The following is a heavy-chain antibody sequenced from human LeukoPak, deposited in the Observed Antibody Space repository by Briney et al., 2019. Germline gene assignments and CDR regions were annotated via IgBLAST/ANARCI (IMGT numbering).Heavy chain of an antibody. CDR3: ATYPYYYDSGGYFYFDY. V-gene: IGHV1-69*13. D-gene: IGHD3-22*01. Sequence: SVKVSCKASGGTFINYAINWVRQAPGQGLEWMGGIIPIFGTANYAQKFQDRITFTADESTNTAYMELSSLSSEDTAVYYCATYPYYYDSGGYFYFDYWGQGTLVTVSS. CDR2: IIPIFGTA. CDR1: GGTFINYA. J-gene: IGHJ4*02.